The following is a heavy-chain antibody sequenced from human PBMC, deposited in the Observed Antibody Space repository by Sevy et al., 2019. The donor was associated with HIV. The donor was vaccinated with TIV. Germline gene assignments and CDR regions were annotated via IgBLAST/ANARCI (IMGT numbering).Heavy chain of an antibody. Sequence: GGSLRLSCAASGFTFSSYAMSWVRQAPGKGLEWVSAISGSGGSTYYADYVKGRFTISRDNSKNTLYLQMNSLRAEDTAVYYCAKVPLIVVVPAAMNAPFDYWGQGTLVTVSS. V-gene: IGHV3-23*01. D-gene: IGHD2-2*01. J-gene: IGHJ4*02. CDR3: AKVPLIVVVPAAMNAPFDY. CDR1: GFTFSSYA. CDR2: ISGSGGST.